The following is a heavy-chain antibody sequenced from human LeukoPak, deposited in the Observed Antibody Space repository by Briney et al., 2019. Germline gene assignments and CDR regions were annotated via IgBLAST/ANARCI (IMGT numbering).Heavy chain of an antibody. V-gene: IGHV3-33*06. D-gene: IGHD3-22*01. Sequence: PGRSPRLSCAASGFTFSTYAMHWVRQAPGKGLEWVAIIGHDGSNKHYADSVKGRFTISRDNSKNTLYLQMNSLRAEDTAVYYCAKDLAPSPFYYDSSGYYGADYWGQGTLVTVSS. CDR1: GFTFSTYA. CDR3: AKDLAPSPFYYDSSGYYGADY. J-gene: IGHJ4*02. CDR2: IGHDGSNK.